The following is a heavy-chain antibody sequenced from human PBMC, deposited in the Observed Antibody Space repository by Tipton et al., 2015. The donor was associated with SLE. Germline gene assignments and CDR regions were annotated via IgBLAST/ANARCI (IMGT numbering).Heavy chain of an antibody. CDR2: VYYTGNT. Sequence: TLSLTCIVSGDSISSSSYYWGWIRQPPGKGLEWVGTVYYTGNTFYNPSLKSRVTISVDTSKNQFSLNLSSVTAADTAVYYCARDEYRYDTTSYHLLGHFDFWGQGTLVTVSS. J-gene: IGHJ4*02. V-gene: IGHV4-39*07. CDR3: ARDEYRYDTTSYHLLGHFDF. CDR1: GDSISSSSYY. D-gene: IGHD3-22*01.